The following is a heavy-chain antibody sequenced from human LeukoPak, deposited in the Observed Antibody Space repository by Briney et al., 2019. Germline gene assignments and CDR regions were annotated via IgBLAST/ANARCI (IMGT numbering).Heavy chain of an antibody. CDR3: AKIEGKYQLANVPDH. J-gene: IGHJ4*02. Sequence: GGFLKLSCAASGFTFSTYGMHWVRQAPGKGLEWVAFIRYDGNNKYYADFVKGRFTISRDNSKNTLYLHMNSLRTEDTAVYYCAKIEGKYQLANVPDHWGQGTLVTVSS. CDR1: GFTFSTYG. CDR2: IRYDGNNK. V-gene: IGHV3-30*02. D-gene: IGHD2-2*01.